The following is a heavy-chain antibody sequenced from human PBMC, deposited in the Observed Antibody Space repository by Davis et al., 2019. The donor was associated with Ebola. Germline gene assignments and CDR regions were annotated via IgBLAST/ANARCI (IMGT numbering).Heavy chain of an antibody. CDR2: INHSGST. V-gene: IGHV4-34*01. CDR1: GGSFSGYY. CDR3: ARDQYCSSTSCFNSPFDP. Sequence: MPSETLSLTCAVYGGSFSGYYWSWIRQPPGKGLEWIGEINHSGSTNYNPSLKSRVTISVDKSKNQFSLKLSSVTAADTAVYYCARDQYCSSTSCFNSPFDPWGQGTLVTVSS. D-gene: IGHD2-2*01. J-gene: IGHJ5*02.